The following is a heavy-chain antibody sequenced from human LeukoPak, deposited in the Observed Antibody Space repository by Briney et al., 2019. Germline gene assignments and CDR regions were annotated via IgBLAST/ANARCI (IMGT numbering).Heavy chain of an antibody. Sequence: ASVKVSCKASGYTFTSYDINWVRQATGQGLEWMGWMNPNSGNTGYAQKFQGRVTMTRNTSISTAYMELSSLRSEDTAVYYCARGLSVAATTYYYYGMDVWGQGTTVTVSS. CDR2: MNPNSGNT. D-gene: IGHD2-15*01. CDR3: ARGLSVAATTYYYYGMDV. CDR1: GYTFTSYD. V-gene: IGHV1-8*01. J-gene: IGHJ6*02.